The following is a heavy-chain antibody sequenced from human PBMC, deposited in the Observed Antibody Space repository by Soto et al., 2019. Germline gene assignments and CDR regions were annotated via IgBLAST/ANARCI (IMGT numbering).Heavy chain of an antibody. CDR1: GFTFSAYS. V-gene: IGHV3-23*01. D-gene: IGHD1-26*01. CDR3: AESYGDKWESCFFDL. Sequence: EAQLLESGGGLVQPGGSLRLSCAASGFTFSAYSMSWLRQVPGKGLEWVSGISGLGGSTYYGDSVRGRFTISRNNSRNRLYLQMNSLRGDDTALYYCAESYGDKWESCFFDLWGQGTLVTVSS. CDR2: ISGLGGST. J-gene: IGHJ5*02.